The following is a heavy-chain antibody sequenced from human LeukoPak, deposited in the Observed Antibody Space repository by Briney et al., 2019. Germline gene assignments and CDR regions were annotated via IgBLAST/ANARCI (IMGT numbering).Heavy chain of an antibody. CDR2: IYYSGST. V-gene: IGHV4-39*01. D-gene: IGHD3-3*01. J-gene: IGHJ5*02. CDR3: ARHHYDPRFDP. Sequence: SETLSLTCTVSGGSISGSNYYWGWVRQPPDKGLEWIGSIYYSGSTYYSPSLKSRATISVDTSKNQFSLKLGSVSAAETAVYFCARHHYDPRFDPWGQGTLVTVSS. CDR1: GGSISGSNYY.